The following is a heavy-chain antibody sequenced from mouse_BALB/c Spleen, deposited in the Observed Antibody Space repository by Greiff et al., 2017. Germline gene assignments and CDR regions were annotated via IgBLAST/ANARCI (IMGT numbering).Heavy chain of an antibody. V-gene: IGHV1-9*01. D-gene: IGHD2-1*01. J-gene: IGHJ4*01. CDR3: ARWNGNYVGYYAMDY. CDR2: ILPGSGST. Sequence: QVRLQQSGAELMKPGASVKISCKATGYTFSSYWIEWVKQRPGHGLEWIGEILPGSGSTNYNEKFKGKATFTADTSSNTAYMQLSSLTSEDSAVYYCARWNGNYVGYYAMDYWGQGTSVTVSS. CDR1: GYTFSSYW.